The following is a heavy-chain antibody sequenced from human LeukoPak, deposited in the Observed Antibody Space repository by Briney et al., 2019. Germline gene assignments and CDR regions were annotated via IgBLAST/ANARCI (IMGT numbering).Heavy chain of an antibody. Sequence: GGSLRLSCAASGFSFSSYWMNWVRQAPGKGLEWVAHIKQDGSDKNYVDSVKGRFTISRDNAKNSLYLQLNSLRVEDTAVYYCARASSGGWSAYYFFYMDVWGRGTTVTVSS. CDR3: ARASSGGWSAYYFFYMDV. J-gene: IGHJ6*03. CDR1: GFSFSSYW. V-gene: IGHV3-7*01. CDR2: IKQDGSDK. D-gene: IGHD2-15*01.